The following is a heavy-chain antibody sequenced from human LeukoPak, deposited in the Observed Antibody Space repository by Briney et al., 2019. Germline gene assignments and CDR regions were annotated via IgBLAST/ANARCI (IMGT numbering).Heavy chain of an antibody. V-gene: IGHV3-33*01. CDR1: GFTFSSYG. CDR3: ARDPDDYGDYSYFDY. CDR2: IWYDGSNK. D-gene: IGHD4-17*01. Sequence: GRSLRLSCAASGFTFSSYGMHWVRQAPGKGLEWVAVIWYDGSNKYYADSVKGRFTISRDNSKNTLFLQVNSLRAEDTAVYYCARDPDDYGDYSYFDYWGQGTLVTVSS. J-gene: IGHJ4*02.